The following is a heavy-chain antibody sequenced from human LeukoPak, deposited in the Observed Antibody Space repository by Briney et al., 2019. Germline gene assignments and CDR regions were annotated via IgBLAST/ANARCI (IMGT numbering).Heavy chain of an antibody. CDR2: IYYSGST. CDR3: AREMGYGSGNAFDI. Sequence: PSETLSLTCTVSGGSISSYYWSWIRQPPGKGLEWIGYIYYSGSTNYNPSLKSRVTISVDTSKNQFSLKLSSVTAADTAVYYCAREMGYGSGNAFDIWGQGTMVTVSS. J-gene: IGHJ3*02. V-gene: IGHV4-59*01. CDR1: GGSISSYY. D-gene: IGHD3-10*01.